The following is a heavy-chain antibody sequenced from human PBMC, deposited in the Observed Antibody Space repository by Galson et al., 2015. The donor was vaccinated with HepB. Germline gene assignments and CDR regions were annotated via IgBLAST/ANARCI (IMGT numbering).Heavy chain of an antibody. CDR2: ISYDGSNI. Sequence: SLRLSCAVSGFNFSTYGMNWVRQAPGKGLEWVAVISYDGSNIYYADSVKGRFTISRDNSKNTLYLQMNSLRAEDTAVYYCAKDSIALALYYYYYMDVWGKGTTVTVSS. CDR1: GFNFSTYG. D-gene: IGHD6-19*01. J-gene: IGHJ6*03. V-gene: IGHV3-30*18. CDR3: AKDSIALALYYYYYMDV.